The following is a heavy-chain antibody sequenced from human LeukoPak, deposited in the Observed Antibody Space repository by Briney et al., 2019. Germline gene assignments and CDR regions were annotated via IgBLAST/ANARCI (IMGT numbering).Heavy chain of an antibody. CDR1: GFTFSSYG. CDR2: ISYDGSSK. Sequence: GGSLRLSCAASGFTFSSYGMHWVRQAPGKGLEWVAVISYDGSSKDYADSVKGRFTISRDNSKNTLYLQMKSLRVEDTAVYYCAKVADQYYYSYFYYMDVWGKETTVTVSS. J-gene: IGHJ6*03. CDR3: AKVADQYYYSYFYYMDV. V-gene: IGHV3-30*18.